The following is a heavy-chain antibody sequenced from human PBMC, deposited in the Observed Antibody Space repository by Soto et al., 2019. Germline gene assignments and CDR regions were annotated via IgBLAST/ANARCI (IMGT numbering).Heavy chain of an antibody. CDR3: ARGKYSGSYYDWFDP. V-gene: IGHV4-61*01. D-gene: IGHD1-26*01. Sequence: SQTLSHPYTVSGGSIGNHSHHGVWIQKPPGKGLEWIGYIYYSGTTNYNPSLKSRVTIAVDTSKNQFSLKLSSVTAADTAVYYCARGKYSGSYYDWFDPLGQGTLVTVSS. J-gene: IGHJ5*02. CDR2: IYYSGTT. CDR1: GGSIGNHSHH.